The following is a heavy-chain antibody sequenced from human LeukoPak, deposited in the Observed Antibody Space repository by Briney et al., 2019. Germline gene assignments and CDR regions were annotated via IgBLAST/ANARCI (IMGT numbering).Heavy chain of an antibody. Sequence: GGSLRLSCAASGFTFSTYWMSWVRQAPGKGLEWVANIKQDGSEKYYVDSVKGRLTISRDNAKNSLYLQMNSLRAEDTAVYYCARGAAAHEYYYYYMNVWGKGTTVTVSS. V-gene: IGHV3-7*01. J-gene: IGHJ6*03. CDR3: ARGAAAHEYYYYYMNV. CDR2: IKQDGSEK. D-gene: IGHD6-13*01. CDR1: GFTFSTYW.